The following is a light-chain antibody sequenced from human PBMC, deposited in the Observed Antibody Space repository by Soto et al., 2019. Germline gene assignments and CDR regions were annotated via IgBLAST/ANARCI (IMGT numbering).Light chain of an antibody. V-gene: IGKV1-39*01. J-gene: IGKJ1*01. CDR1: LNIGDC. CDR3: LQTYSLPRT. CDR2: GAS. Sequence: DIQMTQSPSSLSASVGDRVTITCRASLNIGDCLGWFQQKAGKPPTQLIYGASALQSGVPVRFSGSASGTDFTLTIRNMQREDFATSYWLQTYSLPRTFGQGTKVEFK.